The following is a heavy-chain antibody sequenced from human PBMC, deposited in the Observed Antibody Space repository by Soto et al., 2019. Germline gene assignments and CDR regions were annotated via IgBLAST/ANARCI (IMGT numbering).Heavy chain of an antibody. Sequence: EVELLESGGDLVQPGGSLRLSCAASGFTFSSYDMNWVRQAPGKGLEWVSAIGVYANTYYADSVKGRFTISRDDSRNTVQLQMNSLRVDATAVYYCAKESTVGSPGDYFDSWGQGTLVTVSS. CDR3: AKESTVGSPGDYFDS. J-gene: IGHJ4*02. CDR2: IGVYANT. D-gene: IGHD1-26*01. V-gene: IGHV3-23*01. CDR1: GFTFSSYD.